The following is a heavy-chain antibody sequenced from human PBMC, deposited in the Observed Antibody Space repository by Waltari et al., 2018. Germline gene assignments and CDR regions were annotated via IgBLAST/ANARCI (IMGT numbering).Heavy chain of an antibody. CDR1: GFTFSSYS. CDR3: ARGRGGDYGDLLHGYFDY. Sequence: EVQLVESGGGLVKPGGSLRLSCAASGFTFSSYSMNWVRQAPGKGLEWVSSISSSSSYIYYADSVKVRFTISRDNAKNSLYLQMNSLRAEDTAVYYCARGRGGDYGDLLHGYFDYWGQGTLVTVSS. CDR2: ISSSSSYI. V-gene: IGHV3-21*01. J-gene: IGHJ4*02. D-gene: IGHD4-17*01.